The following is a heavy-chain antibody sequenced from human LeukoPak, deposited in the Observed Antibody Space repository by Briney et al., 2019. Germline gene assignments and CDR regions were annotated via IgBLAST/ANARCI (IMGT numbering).Heavy chain of an antibody. Sequence: ASAKVSCKASGYTFTGYYMHWVRQAPGQGLEWMGWINPNSGGTNYAQKFQGRVTMTRDTSISTAYMELSRLRSDDTAVYYCATQYYYGSGSWDYWGQGTLVTVSS. CDR1: GYTFTGYY. J-gene: IGHJ4*02. CDR2: INPNSGGT. CDR3: ATQYYYGSGSWDY. D-gene: IGHD3-10*01. V-gene: IGHV1-2*02.